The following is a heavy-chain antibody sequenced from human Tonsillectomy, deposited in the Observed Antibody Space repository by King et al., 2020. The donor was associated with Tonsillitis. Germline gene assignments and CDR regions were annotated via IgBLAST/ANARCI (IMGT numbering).Heavy chain of an antibody. Sequence: VQLVESRGGVVQPGRSLRLSCAASGFTFSSYGMHWVRQAPGKGLEWVAVLAYDGSNTYYTDSVKGRFTISRDNSKNTLYLQMNSLRAEDTAVYYCAKEMAGRGTLDYWGQGTLVTVSS. CDR1: GFTFSSYG. CDR2: LAYDGSNT. D-gene: IGHD6-19*01. CDR3: AKEMAGRGTLDY. V-gene: IGHV3-30*18. J-gene: IGHJ4*02.